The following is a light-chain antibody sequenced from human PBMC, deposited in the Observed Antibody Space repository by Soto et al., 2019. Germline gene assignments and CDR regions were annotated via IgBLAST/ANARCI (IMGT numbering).Light chain of an antibody. J-gene: IGKJ1*01. Sequence: EIVMTQSPATLSVSPGERATLSCRASQSVSSNFAWYQQKPGQAPRLLIYGASTRATGIPARFSGSGSGTEFTLTISSLQSEDFAVYYCQQYNNLPAWTFGQGTKLDIK. CDR1: QSVSSN. CDR2: GAS. V-gene: IGKV3-15*01. CDR3: QQYNNLPAWT.